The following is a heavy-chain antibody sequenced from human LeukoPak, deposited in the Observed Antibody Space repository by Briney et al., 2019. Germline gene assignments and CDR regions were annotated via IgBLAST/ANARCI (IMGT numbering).Heavy chain of an antibody. CDR1: GGSISSGDFY. CDR2: IYHSGST. CDR3: ALARLRGAFDI. V-gene: IGHV4-30-2*01. Sequence: SETLSLTCTVSGGSISSGDFYWSWIRQPAGKGLEWIGYIYHSGSTYYNPSLKSRVTIPVDRSKNQFSLKLSSVTAADTAVYYCALARLRGAFDIWGQGTMVTVSS. D-gene: IGHD5/OR15-5a*01. J-gene: IGHJ3*02.